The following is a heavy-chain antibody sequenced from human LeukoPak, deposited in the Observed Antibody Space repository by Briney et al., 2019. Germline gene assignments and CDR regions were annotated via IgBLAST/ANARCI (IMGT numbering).Heavy chain of an antibody. CDR1: GGSISSGGYY. V-gene: IGHV4-31*03. CDR2: IYYSGST. J-gene: IGHJ4*02. D-gene: IGHD2-21*02. Sequence: SETLSLTCTVSGGSISSGGYYWRWIRQHPGKGLEWIGYIYYSGSTYYNPSLKSRVTISVDTSKNQFSLKLSSVTAADTAVYYCARGIDVVVTATHRYFDYWGQGTLVTVSS. CDR3: ARGIDVVVTATHRYFDY.